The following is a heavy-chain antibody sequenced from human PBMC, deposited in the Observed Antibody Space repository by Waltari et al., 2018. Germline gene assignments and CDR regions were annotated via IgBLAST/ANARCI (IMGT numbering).Heavy chain of an antibody. CDR1: VGTFSSYT. V-gene: IGHV1-69*08. Sequence: QVPLVQSGAEVKKPGSSVKVSCKASVGTFSSYTISGVRQAPGQGLEWMGRIIPILGIANYAQKFQGRVTITADESTSTAYMELSSLRSEDTAVYYCAREGSGSGSKPFDYWGQGTLVTVSS. CDR2: IIPILGIA. CDR3: AREGSGSGSKPFDY. J-gene: IGHJ4*02. D-gene: IGHD3-10*01.